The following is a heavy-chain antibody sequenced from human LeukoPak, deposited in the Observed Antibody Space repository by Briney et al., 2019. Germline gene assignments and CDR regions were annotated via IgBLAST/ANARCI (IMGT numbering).Heavy chain of an antibody. Sequence: ASVKVSCKASGYTFTSYGISWVRQAPGQGLEWMGWISAYNGNTNYAQKLQGRVTMTTDTSTSTAYMELRSLRSDDTAVYYCASSPGIATAGAFDIWGQGTMVTVSS. V-gene: IGHV1-18*01. CDR2: ISAYNGNT. CDR1: GYTFTSYG. D-gene: IGHD6-13*01. J-gene: IGHJ3*02. CDR3: ASSPGIATAGAFDI.